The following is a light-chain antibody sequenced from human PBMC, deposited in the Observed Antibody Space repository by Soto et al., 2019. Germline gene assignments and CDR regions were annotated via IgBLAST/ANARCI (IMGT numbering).Light chain of an antibody. V-gene: IGKV1-12*01. J-gene: IGKJ5*01. CDR2: AAS. Sequence: DIQMTQSPSSVSASVGDRVTITCRASQDISGWLAWYQQKPGKAPKLLIYAASSLQSGVPSRFSGSGSGTYFTLTISSLQPEDFATYYCLQANTFPITFGQGTRLEI. CDR3: LQANTFPIT. CDR1: QDISGW.